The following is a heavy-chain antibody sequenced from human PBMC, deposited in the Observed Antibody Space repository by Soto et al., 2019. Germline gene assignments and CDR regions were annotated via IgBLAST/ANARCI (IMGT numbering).Heavy chain of an antibody. V-gene: IGHV3-23*01. D-gene: IGHD2-15*01. CDR3: GKDSGFGIEVGYSPGNY. CDR2: ISGSGRNT. J-gene: IGHJ4*02. Sequence: LRLSCAASGFSFGAYAMSWFRQAPGKGLEWVSAISGSGRNTYYADSVEGRFTISRDNSKNTLYLQMNSLRAEDTAVYYCGKDSGFGIEVGYSPGNYWGQGALVTVSS. CDR1: GFSFGAYA.